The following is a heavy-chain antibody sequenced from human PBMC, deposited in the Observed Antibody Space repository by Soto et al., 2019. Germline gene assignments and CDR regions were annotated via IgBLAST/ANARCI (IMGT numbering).Heavy chain of an antibody. CDR1: GFTFDDYT. Sequence: PGGSLRLSCAASGFTFDDYTMHWVRQAPGKGLEWVSLISWDGGSTYYADSVKGRLTISRDNSKNSLYLQMNSLRTEDTALYYCAKDMSDSSGSGAFDIWGQGTMVTVSS. J-gene: IGHJ3*02. CDR2: ISWDGGST. V-gene: IGHV3-43*01. D-gene: IGHD3-22*01. CDR3: AKDMSDSSGSGAFDI.